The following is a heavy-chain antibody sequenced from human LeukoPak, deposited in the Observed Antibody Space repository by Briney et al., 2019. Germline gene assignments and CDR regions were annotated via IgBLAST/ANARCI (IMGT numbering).Heavy chain of an antibody. Sequence: SETLSLTCTVSGGSVSSGSYYWSWIRQPPGRGLERIGYICYSGSTNYNPSRKSRVTISVDTFKNQFSLNLSSVTAADTAVYYCARDSPPGYYYGMDVWGKGTTVTVSS. D-gene: IGHD3-10*01. CDR1: GGSVSSGSYY. CDR3: ARDSPPGYYYGMDV. V-gene: IGHV4-61*01. J-gene: IGHJ6*04. CDR2: ICYSGST.